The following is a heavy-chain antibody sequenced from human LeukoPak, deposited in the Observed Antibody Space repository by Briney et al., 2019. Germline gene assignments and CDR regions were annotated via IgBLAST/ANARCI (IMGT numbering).Heavy chain of an antibody. Sequence: SQTLSLTCAISGDSVSTNSAAWNWIRQSPSRGLEWLGRTYYRSKWYNDYAVSVKSRISINPDTSRNQFSLQLNSVTPEDTAVYYCTRDLAQYGWEQRLAPFDYWGQGTLVTVSS. D-gene: IGHD6-25*01. CDR3: TRDLAQYGWEQRLAPFDY. CDR2: TYYRSKWYN. J-gene: IGHJ4*02. CDR1: GDSVSTNSAA. V-gene: IGHV6-1*01.